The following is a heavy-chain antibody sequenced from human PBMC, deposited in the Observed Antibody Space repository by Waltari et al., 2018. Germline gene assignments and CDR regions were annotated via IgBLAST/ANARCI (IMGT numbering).Heavy chain of an antibody. Sequence: EVQLVEFGGGLVQPGGSLRLSCAASGFTFSSYWMSWVRQAPGKGLEWVANIKQDGSVKYNLDSVKGRFTISRDKAKNSLYLQRNSLRAEDTTVYYCASDTVTMIVVTILRVLDYWGQGTLVTVSS. V-gene: IGHV3-7*01. CDR2: IKQDGSVK. CDR3: ASDTVTMIVVTILRVLDY. J-gene: IGHJ4*02. CDR1: GFTFSSYW. D-gene: IGHD3-22*01.